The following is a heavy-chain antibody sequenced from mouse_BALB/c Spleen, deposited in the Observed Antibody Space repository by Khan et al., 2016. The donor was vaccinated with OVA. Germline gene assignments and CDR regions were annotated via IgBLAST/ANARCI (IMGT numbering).Heavy chain of an antibody. Sequence: VQLQQSGAELVKPGASVKLSCKASGYTFTNYWVHWVRQRPGLGLEWIGEIYPGDGRTIYNEKSKNKPSLTVVSSPNTAYMQLSSLTSEVSAVYYCARNAYFGDYSNYWGQGTTLTVSS. V-gene: IGHV1S81*02. CDR3: ARNAYFGDYSNY. J-gene: IGHJ2*01. CDR2: IYPGDGRT. D-gene: IGHD1-1*02. CDR1: GYTFTNYW.